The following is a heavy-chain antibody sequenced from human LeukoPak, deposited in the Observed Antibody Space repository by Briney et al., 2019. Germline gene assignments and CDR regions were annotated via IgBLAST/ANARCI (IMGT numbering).Heavy chain of an antibody. V-gene: IGHV3-30*18. Sequence: GGSLRLSCAASGSTFSSYGMHWVRQAPGKGLEWVAVISYDGSNKYYADSVKGRFTISRDNSKNTLYLQMNSLRAEDTAVYYCAKDLASWSYFDYWGQGTLVTVSS. J-gene: IGHJ4*02. CDR3: AKDLASWSYFDY. D-gene: IGHD6-13*01. CDR2: ISYDGSNK. CDR1: GSTFSSYG.